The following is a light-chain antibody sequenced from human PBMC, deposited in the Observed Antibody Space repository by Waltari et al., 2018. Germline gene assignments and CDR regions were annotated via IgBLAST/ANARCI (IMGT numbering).Light chain of an antibody. J-gene: IGLJ2*01. Sequence: QSALTQPASVSWSPGQSITISCTGTRSDVGGYNYVSWYQQHPGKAPQPVIFDVSNQPSRVSKRSSGSKYGNTASLTISGLQVEDGADYYCSSYTSSSTPVVFGGGTKLTVL. CDR1: RSDVGGYNY. V-gene: IGLV2-14*03. CDR2: DVS. CDR3: SSYTSSSTPVV.